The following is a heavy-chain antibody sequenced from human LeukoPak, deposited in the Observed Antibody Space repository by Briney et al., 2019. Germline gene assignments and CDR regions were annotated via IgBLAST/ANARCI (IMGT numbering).Heavy chain of an antibody. V-gene: IGHV3-7*01. J-gene: IGHJ4*02. CDR2: IKQDGSDK. CDR3: AREVWGPEY. CDR1: GFTFTKYW. D-gene: IGHD1-14*01. Sequence: RAGGSLRLSWAAAGFTFTKYWMTWVRQAPGKGLEWVGNIKQDGSDKNYMDSAKGRFTISRDNTKNSVYLQMSSLRAEDTAVYYCAREVWGPEYWGQGTLVTVSS.